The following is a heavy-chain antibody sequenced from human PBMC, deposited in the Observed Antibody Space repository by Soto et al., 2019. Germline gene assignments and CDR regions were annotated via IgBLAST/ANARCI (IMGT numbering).Heavy chain of an antibody. Sequence: QVQLVESGGGVVQPGTSLRLSCAASGFTFSSYGMHWVRQAPGKGLEWVAVISNEEANKNYVDSVKGRFTVSRDNSKNTLSLQMNSLRVEDTAIYYCAKGSSGYYYPHLDNWCQGTTVTVSS. CDR2: ISNEEANK. CDR1: GFTFSSYG. V-gene: IGHV3-30*18. J-gene: IGHJ4*02. D-gene: IGHD3-22*01. CDR3: AKGSSGYYYPHLDN.